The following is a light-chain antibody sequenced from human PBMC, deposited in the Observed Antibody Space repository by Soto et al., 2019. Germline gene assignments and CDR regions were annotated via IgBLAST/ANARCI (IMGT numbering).Light chain of an antibody. Sequence: EIVLTQSPGTLSLSPGESATLSCRASLSVSSSALAWYQQRPGQAPRLLIYGASSRATGVPDRISGRGSETDFTLTISRLQPEDFAVYFRQQYGSAPLTFGGGTKVEIK. J-gene: IGKJ4*01. CDR3: QQYGSAPLT. CDR2: GAS. V-gene: IGKV3-20*01. CDR1: LSVSSSA.